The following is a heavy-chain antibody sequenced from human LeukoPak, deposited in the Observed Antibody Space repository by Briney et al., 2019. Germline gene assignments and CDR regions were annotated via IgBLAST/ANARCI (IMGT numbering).Heavy chain of an antibody. D-gene: IGHD3-10*01. CDR2: ISSSGGST. V-gene: IGHV3-23*01. J-gene: IGHJ6*02. CDR3: ARDLIRYYYGSGTHWYYYGMDV. Sequence: GGSLRLSCAASGFTFSSYAMSWVRQAPGKGLEWVSAISSSGGSTYYADSVKGRFTISRDNSKNTLYLQMNSLRAEDTAVYYCARDLIRYYYGSGTHWYYYGMDVWGHGTTVTVSS. CDR1: GFTFSSYA.